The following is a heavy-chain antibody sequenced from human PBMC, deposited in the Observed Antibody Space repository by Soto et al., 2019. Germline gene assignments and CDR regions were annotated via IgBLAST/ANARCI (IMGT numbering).Heavy chain of an antibody. D-gene: IGHD2-2*01. J-gene: IGHJ6*02. CDR2: INPNSGGT. CDR1: GYTFTGYY. V-gene: IGHV1-2*02. CDR3: ARGDQYCSSTSCPRGPAYYYYGMDV. Sequence: QVQLVQSGAEVKKPGASVKVSCKASGYTFTGYYMHWVRQAPGQGLEWMGWINPNSGGTNYAQKFQGRGTMTRDTSISTAYMELSRLRSDDTAVYYCARGDQYCSSTSCPRGPAYYYYGMDVWGQGTTVTVSS.